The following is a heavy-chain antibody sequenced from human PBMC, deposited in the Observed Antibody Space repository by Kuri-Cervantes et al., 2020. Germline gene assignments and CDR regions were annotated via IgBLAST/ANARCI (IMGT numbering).Heavy chain of an antibody. J-gene: IGHJ3*02. Sequence: GESLKISCAASGFTVSSNYMSWVRQAPGKGLEWVSVIYSGGSTYYADSVKGRFTISRDNSKNTLYLQMNSLRAEDTAAYYCARTQTNTAMGRNAFDIWGQGTMVTVSS. D-gene: IGHD5-18*01. CDR2: IYSGGST. CDR3: ARTQTNTAMGRNAFDI. V-gene: IGHV3-53*01. CDR1: GFTVSSNY.